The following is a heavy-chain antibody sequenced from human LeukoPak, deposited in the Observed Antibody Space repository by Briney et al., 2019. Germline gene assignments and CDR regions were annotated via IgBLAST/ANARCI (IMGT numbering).Heavy chain of an antibody. V-gene: IGHV3-7*01. Sequence: GGSLRLSCAASGFTFSSYWMSWVRQAPGKGLEWVANIKQDGSEKYYVDSVKGRFTISRDDAKNSLYLQMNSLRAEDTAVYYCAREDGPYYYYYYMDVWGKGTTVTVPS. CDR1: GFTFSSYW. CDR2: IKQDGSEK. CDR3: AREDGPYYYYYYMDV. J-gene: IGHJ6*03.